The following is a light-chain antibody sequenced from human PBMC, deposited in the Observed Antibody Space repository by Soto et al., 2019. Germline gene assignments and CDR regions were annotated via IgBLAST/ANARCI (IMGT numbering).Light chain of an antibody. CDR1: QSVSSSY. V-gene: IGKV3-20*01. Sequence: EIVLPPSPGTLSLSPGEKATLSCRASQSVSSSYLAWYQQKPGQAPRLLIYGASSRATGIPDRFSGSGSGTDFTLTISRLEPEDFAVYYCQQYGDSPRTFGQGTKVE. CDR2: GAS. J-gene: IGKJ1*01. CDR3: QQYGDSPRT.